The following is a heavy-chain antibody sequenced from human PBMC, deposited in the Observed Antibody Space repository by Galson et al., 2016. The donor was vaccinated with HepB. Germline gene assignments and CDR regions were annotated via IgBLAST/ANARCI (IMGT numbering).Heavy chain of an antibody. CDR3: SRDANWGAVGYGMDV. CDR1: GASISSYY. V-gene: IGHV4-59*01. J-gene: IGHJ6*02. D-gene: IGHD7-27*01. Sequence: ETLSLTCTVSGASISSYYWNWIRQPPGKGLEWIGYIYHGGGSGGTSYNPSLKSRVTISVDTSKNQLSLKLTFVTAADTAVYFCSRDANWGAVGYGMDVWGQGTTVTGSS. CDR2: IYHGGGSGGT.